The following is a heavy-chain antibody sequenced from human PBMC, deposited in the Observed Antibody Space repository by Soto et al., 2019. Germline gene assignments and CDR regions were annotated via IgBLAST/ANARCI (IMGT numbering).Heavy chain of an antibody. J-gene: IGHJ3*01. CDR1: GFSFTSHW. Sequence: EVQLVESGGGLVQPGESLRLSCAASGFSFTSHWMSWVRQAPGKGLEWVATIKRDGSASYYLGSVKGRFTISRDNANDSLFLEMTSLRAEDTAVYYCARDQGREILASAFDFWGQGTKVTVSS. CDR2: IKRDGSAS. V-gene: IGHV3-7*01. D-gene: IGHD5-12*01. CDR3: ARDQGREILASAFDF.